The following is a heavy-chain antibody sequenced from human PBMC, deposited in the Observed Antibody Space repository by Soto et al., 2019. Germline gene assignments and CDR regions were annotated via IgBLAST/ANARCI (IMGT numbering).Heavy chain of an antibody. D-gene: IGHD3-22*01. CDR3: AKGVGSGYYPYWYFDL. CDR1: GFTFSSYA. V-gene: IGHV3-23*01. Sequence: PGGSLRLSCAASGFTFSSYAMSWVRQAPGKGLEWVSAISGSGGSTYYADSVKGRFTISRDNSKNTLYLQMNSLRAEDTAVCYCAKGVGSGYYPYWYFDLWGRGTLVTVSS. CDR2: ISGSGGST. J-gene: IGHJ2*01.